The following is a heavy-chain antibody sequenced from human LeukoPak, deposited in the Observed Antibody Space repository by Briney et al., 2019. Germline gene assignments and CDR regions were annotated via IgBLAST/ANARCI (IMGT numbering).Heavy chain of an antibody. CDR1: GFTFSSYA. CDR3: AKGMITFGGFIVLPFDY. V-gene: IGHV3-23*01. CDR2: ISGSGGST. D-gene: IGHD3-16*02. Sequence: TGGSLRLSCAASGFTFSSYAMSWVRQAPGKGLEWVSAISGSGGSTYYADSVKGRFTISRDNYKNTLYLQMNSLRAEYTAVYYCAKGMITFGGFIVLPFDYWGQGTLVTVSS. J-gene: IGHJ4*02.